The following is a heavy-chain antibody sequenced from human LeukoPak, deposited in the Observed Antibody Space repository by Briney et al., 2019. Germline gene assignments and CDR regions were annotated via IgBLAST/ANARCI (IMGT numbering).Heavy chain of an antibody. J-gene: IGHJ6*02. Sequence: SETLSLTRTVSAPYTSRHYCTWTRHPPAQRPERIGQIHYSGRTDYNSSLKSRVIISVDTSKNQLSLKVTSVTGADTAVYYCARFGVDYDMDVWGQGTTVTVSS. CDR3: ARFGVDYDMDV. CDR1: APYTSRHY. CDR2: IHYSGRT. D-gene: IGHD3-16*01. V-gene: IGHV4-59*11.